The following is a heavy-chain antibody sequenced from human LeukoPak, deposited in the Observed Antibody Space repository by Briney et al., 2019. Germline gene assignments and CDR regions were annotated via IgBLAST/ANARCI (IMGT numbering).Heavy chain of an antibody. CDR3: ARDKGYCSSTSCLAFDI. Sequence: ASVKVSCKASGGTFSSYAISWVRQAPGQGLEWMARIIPILGIPNYARKFQGRVTITADKSTSTAYMELRSLRSDDTAVYYCARDKGYCSSTSCLAFDIWGQGTMVTVSS. D-gene: IGHD2-2*01. CDR1: GGTFSSYA. V-gene: IGHV1-69*04. CDR2: IIPILGIP. J-gene: IGHJ3*02.